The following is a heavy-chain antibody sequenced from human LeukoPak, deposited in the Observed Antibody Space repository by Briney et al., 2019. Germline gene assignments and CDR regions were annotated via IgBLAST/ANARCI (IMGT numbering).Heavy chain of an antibody. D-gene: IGHD3-9*01. V-gene: IGHV3-23*01. CDR1: GFTFSSYA. J-gene: IGHJ6*03. Sequence: GGSLRLSCAASGFTFSSYAMSWVRQAPGKGLEWVSVTSGSGSSTFYADSVKGRFTISRDNSKNTVYLQMNSLRPEDTAVYYCARDRFTGYLYMDVWGKGTTVTLSS. CDR3: ARDRFTGYLYMDV. CDR2: TSGSGSST.